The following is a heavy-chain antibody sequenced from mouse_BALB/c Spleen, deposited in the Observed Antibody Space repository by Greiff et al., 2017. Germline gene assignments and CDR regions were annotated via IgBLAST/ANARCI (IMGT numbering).Heavy chain of an antibody. CDR2: ISSGGGST. D-gene: IGHD2-3*01. Sequence: EVKVVESGGGLVKPGGSLKLSCAASGFAFSSYDMSWVRQTPEKRLEWVAYISSGGGSTYYPDTVKGRFTISRDNAKNTLYLQMSSLKSEDTAMYYCARFDGYYYFDYWGQGTTLTVSS. J-gene: IGHJ2*01. V-gene: IGHV5-12-1*01. CDR3: ARFDGYYYFDY. CDR1: GFAFSSYD.